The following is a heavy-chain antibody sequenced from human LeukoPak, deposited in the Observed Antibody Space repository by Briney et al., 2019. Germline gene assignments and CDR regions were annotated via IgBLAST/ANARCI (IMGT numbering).Heavy chain of an antibody. Sequence: SETLSLTCTVSGGSINSDYWSWVRQPPGKGLEWIGYMYYSGSSTNYNPSLKSRVTISVDRSKNQFSLKLSSVTAADTAVYYCARQGHKLTLVDYYGMDVWGQGTTVTVSS. V-gene: IGHV4-59*08. D-gene: IGHD1-26*01. J-gene: IGHJ6*02. CDR2: MYYSGSST. CDR1: GGSINSDY. CDR3: ARQGHKLTLVDYYGMDV.